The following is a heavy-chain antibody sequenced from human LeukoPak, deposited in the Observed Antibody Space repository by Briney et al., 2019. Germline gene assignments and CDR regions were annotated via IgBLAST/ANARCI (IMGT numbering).Heavy chain of an antibody. CDR1: GSSISSYY. Sequence: PSETLSLTCIVSGSSISSYYWSWIRQPAGKGLEWIGRAYSTGSTNYNPSLKSRVIMSVDTSKNQFSLKLSSVTAADTAVYYCARAAHSGSLAPFDYWGQGTLVTVSS. CDR3: ARAAHSGSLAPFDY. CDR2: AYSTGST. J-gene: IGHJ4*02. V-gene: IGHV4-4*07. D-gene: IGHD1-26*01.